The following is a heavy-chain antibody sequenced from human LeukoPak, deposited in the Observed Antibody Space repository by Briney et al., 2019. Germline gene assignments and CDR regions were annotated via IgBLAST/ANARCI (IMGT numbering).Heavy chain of an antibody. V-gene: IGHV4-38-2*02. D-gene: IGHD3-3*01. CDR2: IYHSGST. J-gene: IGHJ4*02. Sequence: SGTLSLTCTVSGYSISSGYYWGWIRQPPGEGLEWIGSIYHSGSTYYNPSLKSRVTISVDTSKNQFSLKLSSVTAADTAVYYCAREGGYDFWSGYYLGPFDYWGQGTLVTVSS. CDR1: GYSISSGYY. CDR3: AREGGYDFWSGYYLGPFDY.